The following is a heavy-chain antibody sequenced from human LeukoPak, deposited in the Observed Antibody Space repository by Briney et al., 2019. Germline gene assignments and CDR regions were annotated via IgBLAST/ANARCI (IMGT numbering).Heavy chain of an antibody. J-gene: IGHJ4*02. CDR2: ISWNSATI. D-gene: IGHD6-13*01. CDR3: VKEVGAAVGRSSFDY. CDR1: GFTFDDYA. V-gene: IGHV3-9*01. Sequence: SGRSLRLSCAASGFTFDDYAMRWVRQTPGKGLEWVSHISWNSATIEYADSVKGRFTISRDNAKNSLYLQMNSLRAEDTALYYCVKEVGAAVGRSSFDYWGQGTLVTVSS.